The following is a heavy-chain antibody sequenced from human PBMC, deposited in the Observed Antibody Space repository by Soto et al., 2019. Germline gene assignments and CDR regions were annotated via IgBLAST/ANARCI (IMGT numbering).Heavy chain of an antibody. CDR1: CGSISPYY. D-gene: IGHD1-1*01. V-gene: IGHV4-4*07. J-gene: IGHJ4*02. Sequence: PSETLSLTCSFSCGSISPYYWSWIRQPAGKGLEWIGRIYASGSTNYNPSLKSRVTMSVVTSKNQFSLKLTSVTAADTATYYCARGGMVIIPTATAFDYWGQGTLVTVSS. CDR3: ARGGMVIIPTATAFDY. CDR2: IYASGST.